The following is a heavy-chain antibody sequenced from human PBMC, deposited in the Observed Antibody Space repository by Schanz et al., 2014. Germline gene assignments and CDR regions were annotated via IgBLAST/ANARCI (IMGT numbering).Heavy chain of an antibody. J-gene: IGHJ4*02. V-gene: IGHV3-11*04. Sequence: QVQLLESGGGLFKPGGSLRLSCAGSGFTFADYYMTWIRQAPGKGLEWVSSISSGGSSVYYVESVKGRFTISRDNAKNSLYLQMNSLRDEDTAVYYCARGGATRFDYWGQGALVTVSS. CDR1: GFTFADYY. D-gene: IGHD1-26*01. CDR2: ISSGGSSV. CDR3: ARGGATRFDY.